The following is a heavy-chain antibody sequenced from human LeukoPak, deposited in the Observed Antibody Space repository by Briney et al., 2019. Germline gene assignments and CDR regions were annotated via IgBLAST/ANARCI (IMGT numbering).Heavy chain of an antibody. J-gene: IGHJ6*03. CDR1: GGSISSYY. CDR2: IYTSGST. CDR3: ARDIIRAPYDFTYYYYYMDV. Sequence: PSETLSLTXTVSGGSISSYYWSWIRQPAGKGLEWIGRIYTSGSTNYNPSLTSRVTMSVDTSKNQFSLKLSSVTAADTAVYYCARDIIRAPYDFTYYYYYMDVWGKGTTVTVSS. D-gene: IGHD3-3*01. V-gene: IGHV4-4*07.